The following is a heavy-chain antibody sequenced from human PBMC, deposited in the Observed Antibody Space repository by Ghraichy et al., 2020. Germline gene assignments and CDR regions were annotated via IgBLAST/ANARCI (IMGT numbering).Heavy chain of an antibody. V-gene: IGHV3-64*01. J-gene: IGHJ3*02. Sequence: GESLNISCAASGFTFSSYAMHWVRQAPGKGLEYVSAISSNGGSTYYANSVKGRFTISRDNSKNTLYLQMGSLRAEDMAVYYCARYLGERSGSNRAFDIWGQGTMVTVSS. CDR1: GFTFSSYA. CDR3: ARYLGERSGSNRAFDI. D-gene: IGHD3-22*01. CDR2: ISSNGGST.